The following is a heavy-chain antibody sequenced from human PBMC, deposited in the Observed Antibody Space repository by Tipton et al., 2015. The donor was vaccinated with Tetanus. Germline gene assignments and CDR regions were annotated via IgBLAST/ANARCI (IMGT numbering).Heavy chain of an antibody. CDR2: ISGSGGST. V-gene: IGHV3-23*01. CDR1: GFTFSSYA. J-gene: IGHJ6*02. Sequence: SLRLSCAASGFTFSSYAMSWVRQAPGKGLEWVSAISGSGGSTYYADSVKGRFTISRDNAKNSLYLQMNSLRAEDTALYYCAKVTRGDYYYYGMDVWGQGTTVTVSS. D-gene: IGHD3-10*01. CDR3: AKVTRGDYYYYGMDV.